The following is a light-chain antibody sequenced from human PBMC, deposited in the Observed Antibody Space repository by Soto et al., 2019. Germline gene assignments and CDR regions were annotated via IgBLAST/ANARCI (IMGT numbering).Light chain of an antibody. J-gene: IGLJ1*01. V-gene: IGLV2-8*01. Sequence: SVLTQPPSASGSPGQSVTISCTGTSSDVGGYNYVSWYQQHPGKAPKLMIYEVSKRPSGVPDRFSGSKSGNTASLTVSGLQAEDEAGYFCSSYAGSNKPSYVFGTGTKVTVL. CDR3: SSYAGSNKPSYV. CDR1: SSDVGGYNY. CDR2: EVS.